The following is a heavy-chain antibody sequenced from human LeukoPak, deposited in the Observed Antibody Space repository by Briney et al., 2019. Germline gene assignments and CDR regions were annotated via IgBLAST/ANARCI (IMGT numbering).Heavy chain of an antibody. V-gene: IGHV5-51*01. CDR2: IYPGDYET. J-gene: IGHJ4*02. D-gene: IGHD2-21*02. CDR1: GYGFSNYW. CDR3: AIPPGYCGNDCSFDH. Sequence: GESLKISFEGSGYGFSNYWIGWGRRMPGKGREWMGIIYPGDYETRYSPSFQGLVTISVDKSISTAYLQWSSLKASDTAMYYCAIPPGYCGNDCSFDHWGQGTLVTVSS.